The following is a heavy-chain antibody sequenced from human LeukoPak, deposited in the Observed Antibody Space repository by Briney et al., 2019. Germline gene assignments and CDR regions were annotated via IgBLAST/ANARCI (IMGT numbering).Heavy chain of an antibody. CDR1: GGSISSSSNY. CDR3: ARSGSIVVVISQSYFDY. D-gene: IGHD3-22*01. J-gene: IGHJ4*02. Sequence: SETLSLTCTVSGGSISSSSNYWGWIRQPPGKGLEWIARIYYSGSTYYNPSLKRRVHISVDISKHEFSLKLSSVTGADTAVFYCARSGSIVVVISQSYFDYWGQGTLVSVSS. V-gene: IGHV4-39*01. CDR2: IYYSGST.